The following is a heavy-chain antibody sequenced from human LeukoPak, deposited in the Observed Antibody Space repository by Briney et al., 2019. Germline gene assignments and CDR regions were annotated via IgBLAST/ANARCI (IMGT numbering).Heavy chain of an antibody. CDR3: ARGEGVAARRIDY. V-gene: IGHV4-38-2*02. D-gene: IGHD6-6*01. CDR1: GYSISSGYY. J-gene: IGHJ4*02. Sequence: SETLSLTCTVSGYSISSGYYWGWIRQPPGKGLEWIGSIYHSGSTYYNPSLKSRVTISVDTSKNQFSLKLSSVTTADTAVYYCARGEGVAARRIDYWGQGTLVTVSS. CDR2: IYHSGST.